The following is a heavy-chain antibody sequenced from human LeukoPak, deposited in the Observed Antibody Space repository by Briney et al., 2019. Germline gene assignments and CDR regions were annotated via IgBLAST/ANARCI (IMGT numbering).Heavy chain of an antibody. D-gene: IGHD6-13*01. CDR2: IIPIFGTA. V-gene: IGHV1-69*13. J-gene: IGHJ4*02. CDR1: GGTFSSYA. Sequence: GASVTVSCKASGGTFSSYAISWVRQAPGQGLEWMGGIIPIFGTANYAQKFQGRVTITADESTSTAYMELSSLRSEDTAVYYCARSISIAAASWGQGTLVTVSS. CDR3: ARSISIAAAS.